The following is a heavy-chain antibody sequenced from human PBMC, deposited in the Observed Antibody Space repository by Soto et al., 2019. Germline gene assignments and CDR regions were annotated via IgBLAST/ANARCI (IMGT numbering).Heavy chain of an antibody. CDR2: INPNGGAT. CDR1: GYTFTTYY. V-gene: IGHV1-46*01. CDR3: ATNSAWQPFDY. D-gene: IGHD6-19*01. Sequence: ASVKVSCKTSGYTFTTYYMYWVRQAPGQGLEWMGTINPNGGATSYAQKFQGRVTMTRDTSTSTVYMELSSLTSEDTAIYYCATNSAWQPFDYWGQGSLVTVSS. J-gene: IGHJ4*02.